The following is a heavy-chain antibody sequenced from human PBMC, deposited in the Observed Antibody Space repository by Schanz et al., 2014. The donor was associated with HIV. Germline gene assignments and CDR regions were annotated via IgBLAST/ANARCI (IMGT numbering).Heavy chain of an antibody. CDR3: ANSGYCTSGICYTRGNGMDV. Sequence: QVHLVESGGGVAQPGRSLRLSCTASGFTFSSYGMHWVRQAPGKGLEWVAGISYDGSNKYYADSVKGRFTISRDNSKNTLYLQMNSLRAEDTAVYYCANSGYCTSGICYTRGNGMDVWGQGTTVIVSS. J-gene: IGHJ6*02. D-gene: IGHD2-8*01. CDR2: ISYDGSNK. V-gene: IGHV3-30*18. CDR1: GFTFSSYG.